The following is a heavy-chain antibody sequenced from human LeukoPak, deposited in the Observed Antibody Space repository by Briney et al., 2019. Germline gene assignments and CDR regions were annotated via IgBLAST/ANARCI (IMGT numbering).Heavy chain of an antibody. CDR2: ICAYNGNT. D-gene: IGHD5-12*01. CDR1: GYTFTSYG. V-gene: IGHV1-18*01. CDR3: ARVVVTIRNWFDP. Sequence: ASVKVSCMASGYTFTSYGISWVRQAPGQGLDWMGWICAYNGNTNYAEKLQGRVTMTTDRSTSTAYMELRSLRSDDTAVYYCARVVVTIRNWFDPWGQGTLVTVSS. J-gene: IGHJ5*02.